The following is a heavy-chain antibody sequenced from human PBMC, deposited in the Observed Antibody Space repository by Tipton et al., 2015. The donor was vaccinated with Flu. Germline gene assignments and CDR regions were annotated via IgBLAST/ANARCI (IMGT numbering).Heavy chain of an antibody. D-gene: IGHD1-26*01. V-gene: IGHV3-11*01. CDR3: ARHPTRGGYYYYYMDV. J-gene: IGHJ6*03. Sequence: SLRLSCAASGFTFSDYYMSWIRQAPGKGLEWVSYISSSGSTIYYADSVKGRFTISRDNAKNSLYLQMNSLRAEDTAVYYCARHPTRGGYYYYYMDVWGKGTTVTVSS. CDR2: ISSSGSTI. CDR1: GFTFSDYY.